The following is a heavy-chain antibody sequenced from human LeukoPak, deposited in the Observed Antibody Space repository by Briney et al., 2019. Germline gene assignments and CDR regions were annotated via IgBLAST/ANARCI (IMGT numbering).Heavy chain of an antibody. V-gene: IGHV4-59*01. CDR3: ARRDGDY. CDR2: IYYSGST. J-gene: IGHJ4*02. CDR1: GGSISGYY. Sequence: SETLSLTCTVSGGSISGYYWSWIRQPPGKGLEWIGYIYYSGSTNYNPSLKSRVTMSVDTSMKQFSLKLTSVTAADTAVYYCARRDGDYWGQGTLVTVSS.